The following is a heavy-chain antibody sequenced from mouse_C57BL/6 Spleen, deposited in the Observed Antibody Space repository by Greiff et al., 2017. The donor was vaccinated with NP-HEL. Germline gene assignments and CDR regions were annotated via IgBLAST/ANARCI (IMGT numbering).Heavy chain of an antibody. CDR2: IDPETGGT. D-gene: IGHD1-1*01. CDR1: GYTFTDYE. J-gene: IGHJ3*01. Sequence: VQLQQSGAELVRPGASVTLSCKASGYTFTDYEMHWVKQTPVHGLEWIGAIDPETGGTAYNQKFKGKAIPTADKSSSTAYMELRSLTSEDSAVYYCTRDYYGSSPFAYWGQGTLVTVSA. CDR3: TRDYYGSSPFAY. V-gene: IGHV1-15*01.